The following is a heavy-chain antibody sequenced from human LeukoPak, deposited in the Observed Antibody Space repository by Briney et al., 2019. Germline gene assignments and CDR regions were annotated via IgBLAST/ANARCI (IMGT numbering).Heavy chain of an antibody. CDR2: ISSSSSYI. V-gene: IGHV3-21*01. J-gene: IGHJ4*02. D-gene: IGHD1-26*01. CDR3: ARDLFGGTYLGVFDY. CDR1: GFTFSSYS. Sequence: GGSLRLSCAASGFTFSSYSMNWVRQAPGKGLEWVSSISSSSSYIYYADSVKGRFTISRDNSKNTLYLQMNNLRTEDTAVYYCARDLFGGTYLGVFDYWGQGTLVTVSS.